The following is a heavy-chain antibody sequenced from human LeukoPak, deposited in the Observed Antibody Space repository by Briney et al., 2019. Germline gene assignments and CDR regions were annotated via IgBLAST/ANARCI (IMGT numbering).Heavy chain of an antibody. Sequence: PSETLSLTCTVSGYSISSGHYWGWIRQPPGKGLEWIGSIYHSGSTYYNPSLKSRVTISVDTSKNQFSLKLSSVTAADTAVYYCARATYYDFSLVGAFDIWGQGTMVTVSS. CDR2: IYHSGST. D-gene: IGHD3-3*01. CDR1: GYSISSGHY. J-gene: IGHJ3*02. V-gene: IGHV4-38-2*02. CDR3: ARATYYDFSLVGAFDI.